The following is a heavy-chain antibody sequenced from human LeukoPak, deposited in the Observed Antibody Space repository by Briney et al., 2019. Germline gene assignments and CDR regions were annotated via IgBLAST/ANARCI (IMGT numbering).Heavy chain of an antibody. V-gene: IGHV4-39*01. CDR3: ARREANWFDP. CDR1: GGSIGSKSHY. J-gene: IGHJ5*02. Sequence: SETLSLTCSVSGGSIGSKSHYWVWIRQPPGKGLEWISYTYYSGSTYYNPSLKSRVIISVDTSKNQFSLKLSSVTAADTAVYYCARREANWFDPWGQGYLATVSS. CDR2: TYYSGST.